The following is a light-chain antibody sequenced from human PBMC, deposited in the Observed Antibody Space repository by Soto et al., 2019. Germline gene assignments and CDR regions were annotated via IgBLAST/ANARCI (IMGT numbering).Light chain of an antibody. Sequence: EIVLTQSPATLSLFPGERATLSCRASQSIRTYLAWYQQKPGQAPRLLISNASNRATGIPARFSGSGSGTDFSLTISSLEAEDFAVYYCHQRSTWPRTFGGGTKVEIK. CDR1: QSIRTY. V-gene: IGKV3-11*01. J-gene: IGKJ4*01. CDR3: HQRSTWPRT. CDR2: NAS.